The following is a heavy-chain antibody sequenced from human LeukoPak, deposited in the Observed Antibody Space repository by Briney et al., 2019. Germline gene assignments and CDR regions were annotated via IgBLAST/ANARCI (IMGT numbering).Heavy chain of an antibody. CDR3: ARDTRYCSGGSCWNWFDP. D-gene: IGHD2-15*01. J-gene: IGHJ5*02. CDR1: GGSISSGGYS. Sequence: PSETLSLTCAVSGGSISSGGYSWSWIRQPPGKGLEWIGYIYLSGSTYYNPSLKSRVTISVDRSKNQFSLKLSSVTAADTAVYYCARDTRYCSGGSCWNWFDPWGQGTLVTVSS. V-gene: IGHV4-30-2*01. CDR2: IYLSGST.